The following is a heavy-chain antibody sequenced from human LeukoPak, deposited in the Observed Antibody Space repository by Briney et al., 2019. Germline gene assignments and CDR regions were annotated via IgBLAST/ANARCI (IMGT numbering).Heavy chain of an antibody. CDR3: TGVATILGVVK. CDR1: GDSISSTSYY. V-gene: IGHV4-39*01. CDR2: IFYRGST. J-gene: IGHJ4*02. Sequence: PSETLSLTCTVSGDSISSTSYYWGWIRQPPGKGLEWIGNIFYRGSTYYNPSLKSRATMSVDTSNNQFSLTLSSLTATDTAIYYCTGVATILGVVKWGQGTLVTVSS. D-gene: IGHD3-3*01.